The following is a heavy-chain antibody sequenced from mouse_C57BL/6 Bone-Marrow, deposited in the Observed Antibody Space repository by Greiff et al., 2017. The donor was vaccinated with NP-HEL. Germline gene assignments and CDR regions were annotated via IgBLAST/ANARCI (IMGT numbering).Heavy chain of an antibody. CDR2: INPYNGGT. D-gene: IGHD2-5*01. CDR3: ARQGYSNGYAMDY. CDR1: GYTFTDYY. Sequence: VQLQQSGPVLVKPGASVKMSCKASGYTFTDYYMNWVKQSHGKSLEWIGVINPYNGGTSYNQKFKGKATLTVDKSSSTAYMELNSLTSEDSAVYYCARQGYSNGYAMDYWGQGTSVTVSS. J-gene: IGHJ4*01. V-gene: IGHV1-19*01.